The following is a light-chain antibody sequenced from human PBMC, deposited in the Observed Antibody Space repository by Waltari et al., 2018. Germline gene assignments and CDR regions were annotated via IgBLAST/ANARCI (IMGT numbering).Light chain of an antibody. V-gene: IGKV3-15*01. CDR1: QSVSTN. Sequence: EIIMMQSPATLSVSPGEGVSLSCRASQSVSTNLAWYRQKPGQAPRLLIYGASTRATGIPATFSGSGSGTEFTLSISSLQSEDFAVYFCLQYNEWPRTFGQGTKVEIK. CDR3: LQYNEWPRT. J-gene: IGKJ1*01. CDR2: GAS.